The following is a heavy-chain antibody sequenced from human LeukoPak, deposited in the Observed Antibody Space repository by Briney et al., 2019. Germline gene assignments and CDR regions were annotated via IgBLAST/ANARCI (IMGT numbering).Heavy chain of an antibody. V-gene: IGHV3-23*01. J-gene: IGHJ4*02. CDR1: AFTFYSYA. D-gene: IGHD3-22*01. CDR3: AKVGYYDSSGYPLYSDYFDY. CDR2: IGTSGGGT. Sequence: GGSLRLSCAASAFTFYSYAMSWVRQAPGKGLEWVSAIGTSGGGTHYADSVKGRFTIFRDTSKNTLYLQMNSLRAEDTAVYYCAKVGYYDSSGYPLYSDYFDYLGQGTLVTVSS.